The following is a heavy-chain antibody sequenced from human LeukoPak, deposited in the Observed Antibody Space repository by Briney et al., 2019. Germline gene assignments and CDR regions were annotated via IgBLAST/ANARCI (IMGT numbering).Heavy chain of an antibody. D-gene: IGHD1-26*01. Sequence: PGGSLRLSCAASGFTFSSYAMSWVRQAPGKGLEWVSAISGSGGSTYYADPGKGRFTISRDNLKNTLYMKMNSLRAEDPAVYYCAKDGSGSYPSLFDYWGQGTLVTVSS. V-gene: IGHV3-23*01. CDR2: ISGSGGST. J-gene: IGHJ4*02. CDR3: AKDGSGSYPSLFDY. CDR1: GFTFSSYA.